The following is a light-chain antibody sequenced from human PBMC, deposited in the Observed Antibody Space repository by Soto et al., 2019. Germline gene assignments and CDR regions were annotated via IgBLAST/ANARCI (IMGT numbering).Light chain of an antibody. V-gene: IGKV1-5*01. Sequence: DIEMTQSPSTLSASIGDGVTITCRASESISGWLAWYQQQPGKAPKLLIYDASNLESGVPSRFSGSGSGTEFTLAINRLEPEDFAVYYCQLYGISPHFGQGTRLEIK. CDR3: QLYGISPH. CDR1: ESISGW. J-gene: IGKJ5*01. CDR2: DAS.